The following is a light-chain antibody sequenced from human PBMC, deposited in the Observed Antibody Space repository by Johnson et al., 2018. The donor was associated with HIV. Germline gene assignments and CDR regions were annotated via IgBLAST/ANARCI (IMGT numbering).Light chain of an antibody. CDR2: DNN. J-gene: IGLJ1*01. CDR1: SSNIGNNY. CDR3: GTWDSSLSAHV. Sequence: QSVLTQPPSVSAAPGQKVTISCSGSSSNIGNNYVSWYQQLPGTAPKLLIYDNNKRPSGIPDRFSGSKSGTSASLAISGLQAEDEADYYCGTWDSSLSAHVFGTGTKATVL. V-gene: IGLV1-51*01.